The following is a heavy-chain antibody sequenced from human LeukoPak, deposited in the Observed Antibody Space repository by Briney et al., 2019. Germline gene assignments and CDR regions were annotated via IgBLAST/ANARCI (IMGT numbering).Heavy chain of an antibody. CDR2: VYYSGTT. Sequence: PSETLSLTCSVSGDSISLSFYYWGWIRQPPGKALEWIGSVYYSGTTSYNPSLKSRVTISVDMSKNHFSLRLRSVTAADTAMYYCARGTLYRGWSYYLDFWGQGTLVTVSS. D-gene: IGHD6-19*01. CDR1: GDSISLSFYY. J-gene: IGHJ4*02. CDR3: ARGTLYRGWSYYLDF. V-gene: IGHV4-39*07.